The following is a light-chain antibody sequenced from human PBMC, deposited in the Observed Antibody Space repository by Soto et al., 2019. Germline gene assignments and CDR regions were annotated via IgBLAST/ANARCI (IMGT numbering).Light chain of an antibody. CDR1: QSVSNNY. CDR3: QQRSNWPPGVT. Sequence: EIVLTQSPGTLSLSPGERATLSCRASQSVSNNYLAWYQQKPGQAPRLLIYEASNRAAGIPGRFSGSGSGTDFTLTISSLEPEDFAVYYCQQRSNWPPGVTFGPGTKVDIK. CDR2: EAS. J-gene: IGKJ3*01. V-gene: IGKV3-11*01.